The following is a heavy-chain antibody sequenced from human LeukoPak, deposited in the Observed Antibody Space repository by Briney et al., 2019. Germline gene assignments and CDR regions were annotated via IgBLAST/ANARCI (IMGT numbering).Heavy chain of an antibody. J-gene: IGHJ4*02. V-gene: IGHV4-61*02. CDR1: GGSISSGSYY. D-gene: IGHD6-13*01. CDR3: ASLSSSSY. CDR2: IYTSGST. Sequence: PSQTLSLTCTVSGGSISSGSYYWSWIRQPAGKGLEWIGRIYTSGSTNYNPSLKSRVTISVDTSKNQFSLKLSSVTAADTAVYYCASLSSSSYWGQGTLVTVSS.